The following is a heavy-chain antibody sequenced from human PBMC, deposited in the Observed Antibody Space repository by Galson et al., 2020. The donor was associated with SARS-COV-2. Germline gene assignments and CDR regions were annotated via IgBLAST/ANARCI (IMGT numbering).Heavy chain of an antibody. J-gene: IGHJ5*02. CDR3: ARVGNLAAGASWFDP. V-gene: IGHV3-53*01. Sequence: GGSLRLSCAASGFTISTNFMSWVRQAPGKGLEWVSLMKTSGYPYYSDSVKGRFSISRDSSRNTVYLQMNSLRAEDTAVYYCARVGNLAAGASWFDPWGQGTLVTVSS. D-gene: IGHD6-13*01. CDR2: MKTSGYP. CDR1: GFTISTNF.